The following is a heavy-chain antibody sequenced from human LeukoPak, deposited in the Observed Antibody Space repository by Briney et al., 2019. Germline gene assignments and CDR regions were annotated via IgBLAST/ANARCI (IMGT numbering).Heavy chain of an antibody. CDR1: GFTFSSYW. Sequence: GGSLRLSCAASGFTFSSYWMHWVRQAPGKGLVWVSRINSDGSSTSYADSVKGRFTISRDNAKNTLYLQMNSLRAEDTAVYYCARVGYSGSYGSDYWGQGTLVTVSS. V-gene: IGHV3-74*01. CDR3: ARVGYSGSYGSDY. J-gene: IGHJ4*02. CDR2: INSDGSST. D-gene: IGHD1-26*01.